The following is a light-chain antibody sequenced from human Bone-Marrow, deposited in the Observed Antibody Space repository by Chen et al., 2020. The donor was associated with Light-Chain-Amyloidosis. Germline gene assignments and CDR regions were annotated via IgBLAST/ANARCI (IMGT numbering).Light chain of an antibody. CDR1: QDIGDW. CDR2: RAS. V-gene: IGKV1-5*03. CDR3: QQYKSFTFT. Sequence: DIRMTQSPSTLSASVGDRVTITCRASQDIGDWLAWFQQKPGRAPQLLIYRASNLESGVPLRFTGSGSGTDFTLTISSLQPDDFATDFCQQYKSFTFTFGPGTKL. J-gene: IGKJ2*01.